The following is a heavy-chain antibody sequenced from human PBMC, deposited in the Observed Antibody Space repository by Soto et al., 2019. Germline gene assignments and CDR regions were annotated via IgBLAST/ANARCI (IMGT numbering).Heavy chain of an antibody. CDR2: VSASAIET. CDR3: AKGSSVVHHMAV. CDR1: GFTFSDYA. Sequence: EEQLLESGGALVQPGGSLRLSCAGYGFTFSDYATTWVRQAPGRGLEWVSFVSASAIETYSADSVRGRFTISRDNSKNRLFLQMNDLRGEDTAVYYCAKGSSVVHHMAVWGRGTTVTVTS. D-gene: IGHD6-6*01. V-gene: IGHV3-23*01. J-gene: IGHJ6*03.